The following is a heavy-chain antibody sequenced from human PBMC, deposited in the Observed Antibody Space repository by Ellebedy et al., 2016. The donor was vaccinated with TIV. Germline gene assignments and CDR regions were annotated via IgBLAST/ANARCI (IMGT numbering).Heavy chain of an antibody. Sequence: GESLKISCAASGFTFSSYDMHWVRQAPGKGLEWVAVISYDGSKRYFVDSVNGRFTISRDDSKKTLYLELNSLRPEDAAVYYCAKVPVGFCSTGPCSYFDDWGLGTLVTVSA. V-gene: IGHV3-30*18. J-gene: IGHJ4*02. D-gene: IGHD2-8*02. CDR3: AKVPVGFCSTGPCSYFDD. CDR1: GFTFSSYD. CDR2: ISYDGSKR.